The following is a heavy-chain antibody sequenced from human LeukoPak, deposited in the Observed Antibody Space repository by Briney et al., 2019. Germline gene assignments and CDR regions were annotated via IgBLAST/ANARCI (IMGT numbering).Heavy chain of an antibody. CDR3: ARAPVVVITSGAFDI. Sequence: SETLSLTCTVSGYSISSGYYWGWIRQPPGEGLEWIGSIYHSGSTYYNPSLKSRVTISVDTSKNQFSLKLSSVTAADTAVYYCARAPVVVITSGAFDIWGQGTMVTVSS. CDR1: GYSISSGYY. V-gene: IGHV4-38-2*02. D-gene: IGHD3-22*01. CDR2: IYHSGST. J-gene: IGHJ3*02.